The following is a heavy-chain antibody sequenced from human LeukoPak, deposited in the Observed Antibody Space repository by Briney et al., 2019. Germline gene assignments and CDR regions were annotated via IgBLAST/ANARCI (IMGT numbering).Heavy chain of an antibody. D-gene: IGHD6-19*01. CDR1: GFTFSSYW. V-gene: IGHV3-7*01. J-gene: IGHJ4*02. CDR2: IKQDGSEK. CDR3: ATVSSSGWYRGDY. Sequence: GGSLRLSCAASGFTFSSYWMSWVRKAPGKGLEWVANIKQDGSEKYYVDSVKGRFTISRDNAKNSLYLQMNSLRAEDTAVYYCATVSSSGWYRGDYWCQGTLVTVSS.